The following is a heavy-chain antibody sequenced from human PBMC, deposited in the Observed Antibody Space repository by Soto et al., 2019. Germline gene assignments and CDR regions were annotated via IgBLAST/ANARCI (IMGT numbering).Heavy chain of an antibody. CDR3: ARRTVTTIAHDYYYGMDV. D-gene: IGHD4-17*01. CDR1: GYSFTRSS. J-gene: IGHJ6*02. CDR2: IDPSDSYT. V-gene: IGHV5-10-1*01. Sequence: DSLTISRKGSGYSFTRSSISAVRQMPGPRLEWMGRIDPSDSYTNYSPSFQGHVTISADKSISTAYLQWSSLKASDTAMYYCARRTVTTIAHDYYYGMDVCGQGTTVSVSS.